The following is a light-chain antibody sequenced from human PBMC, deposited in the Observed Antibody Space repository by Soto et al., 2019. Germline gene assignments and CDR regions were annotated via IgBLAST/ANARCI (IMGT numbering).Light chain of an antibody. Sequence: EIVLTQSPGTLSLSPGERATLSCRASQNVGRNYLAWYQQKPGQAPRLLIYGASRRATGIPDRFSGSGSGTDFTLTISRLDPEDFAVYYCQQYASSPITFGQGTRLEIK. V-gene: IGKV3-20*01. CDR1: QNVGRNY. CDR2: GAS. J-gene: IGKJ5*01. CDR3: QQYASSPIT.